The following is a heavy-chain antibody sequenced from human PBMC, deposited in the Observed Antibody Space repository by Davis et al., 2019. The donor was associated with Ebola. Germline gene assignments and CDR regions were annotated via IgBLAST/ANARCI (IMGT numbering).Heavy chain of an antibody. CDR1: GFTFSDYA. D-gene: IGHD3-22*01. V-gene: IGHV3-23*01. J-gene: IGHJ6*02. CDR2: TSESGGNT. CDR3: ARGGITMMVVPRDYYYGLDV. Sequence: GESLKISCAASGFTFSDYAMSWVRQAPGKGLDWVSTTSESGGNTYYAESVKGRFTVSRDNAKNTLYLQMNSLRAEDTAVYYCARGGITMMVVPRDYYYGLDVWGQGTTVTVSS.